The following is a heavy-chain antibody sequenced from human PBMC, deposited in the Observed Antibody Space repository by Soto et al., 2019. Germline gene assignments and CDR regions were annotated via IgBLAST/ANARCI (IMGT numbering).Heavy chain of an antibody. CDR2: ICGDGSNT. CDR3: AKDSWAIFGVPAGEYYAMDV. Sequence: GGSLRLSCAASGFTFSSYGMHWVRQAPGKGLEWVSVICGDGSNTYYADSVKGRFTISRDNSKNTVYLQMNDLRVEDAAEYFCAKDSWAIFGVPAGEYYAMDVWGQGTTVTVSS. D-gene: IGHD3-3*01. V-gene: IGHV3-33*06. J-gene: IGHJ6*02. CDR1: GFTFSSYG.